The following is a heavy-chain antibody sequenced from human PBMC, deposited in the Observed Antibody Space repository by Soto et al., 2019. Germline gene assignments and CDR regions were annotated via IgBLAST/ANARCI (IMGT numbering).Heavy chain of an antibody. D-gene: IGHD6-6*01. J-gene: IGHJ3*02. CDR3: ARGRGISSSWGDDAFDI. CDR2: MNPNSGNT. V-gene: IGHV1-8*01. Sequence: ASVKVSCKASGYTFTSYDINWVRQATGQGLEWMGWMNPNSGNTGYAQKFQGRVTMTRNTSISTAYMELSSLRSEDTAVYYCARGRGISSSWGDDAFDIWGQGTMVTVSS. CDR1: GYTFTSYD.